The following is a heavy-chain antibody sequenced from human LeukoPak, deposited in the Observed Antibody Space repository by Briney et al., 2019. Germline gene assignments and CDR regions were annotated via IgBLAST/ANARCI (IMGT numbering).Heavy chain of an antibody. J-gene: IGHJ5*02. CDR3: ASDGWAGRGFDP. CDR1: GYTFTSYD. D-gene: IGHD3-16*01. Sequence: GAAVKVSCKASGYTFTSYDINWVRQATGQGLEWMGWMNPNSGNRGYAQKFQGRVTITRNSSISTAYMELSSLRSEDTAVYYCASDGWAGRGFDPWGQGTLGTVSS. CDR2: MNPNSGNR. V-gene: IGHV1-8*01.